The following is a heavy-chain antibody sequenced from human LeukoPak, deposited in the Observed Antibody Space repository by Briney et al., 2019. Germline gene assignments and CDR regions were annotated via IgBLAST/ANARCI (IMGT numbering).Heavy chain of an antibody. CDR3: ARSSGTAAGTDWFDP. Sequence: NTSETLSLTCTVSGVSIRSHYWSWIRQPPGKGLEWIGEINHSGSTNYNPSLKSRVTISVDTSKNQFSLKLSSVTAADTAVYYCARSSGTAAGTDWFDPWGQGTLVTVSS. CDR1: GVSIRSHY. V-gene: IGHV4-34*01. D-gene: IGHD6-13*01. CDR2: INHSGST. J-gene: IGHJ5*02.